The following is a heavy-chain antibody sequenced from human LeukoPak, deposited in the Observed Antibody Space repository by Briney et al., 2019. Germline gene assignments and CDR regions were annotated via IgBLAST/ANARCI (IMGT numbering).Heavy chain of an antibody. J-gene: IGHJ4*02. CDR1: GFTFSDYY. CDR2: IKQDGSEK. Sequence: GGSLRLSCVASGFTFSDYYMSWVRQPPGKGLEWVANIKQDGSEKYYVDSVKGRFTISRDNAKNSLFLQMNSLRAEDTAVYYCAREVTPYYWGQGTLVTISS. CDR3: AREVTPYY. V-gene: IGHV3-7*01. D-gene: IGHD4-23*01.